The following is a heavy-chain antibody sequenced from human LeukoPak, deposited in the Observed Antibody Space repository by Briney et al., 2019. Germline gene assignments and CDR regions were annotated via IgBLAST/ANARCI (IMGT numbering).Heavy chain of an antibody. CDR3: ARWVDS. J-gene: IGHJ4*02. Sequence: PGGSLRLSCVAPGFDVGTSYMNWVRQAPGKGLEWVSLIRSGGGTIYADSVRGRFTISRDTSNNTLYLQMNSLRAEDTAVYYCARWVDSWGQGTLVTVST. CDR2: IRSGGGT. CDR1: GFDVGTSY. V-gene: IGHV3-53*01.